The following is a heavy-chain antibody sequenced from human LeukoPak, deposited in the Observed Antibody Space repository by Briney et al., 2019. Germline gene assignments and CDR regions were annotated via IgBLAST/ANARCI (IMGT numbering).Heavy chain of an antibody. V-gene: IGHV3-23*01. Sequence: GGSLRLSCAASGFTFSSYAMSWVRQAPGKGLEWVSAIRGSGGSTDYADSVKGRFTISRDDSKNTLHLQMNSLRAEDTAVYYCVTCRGGRCYLRTNSYSYYGMGVWGQGTTVTVSS. J-gene: IGHJ6*02. D-gene: IGHD2-15*01. CDR1: GFTFSSYA. CDR2: IRGSGGST. CDR3: VTCRGGRCYLRTNSYSYYGMGV.